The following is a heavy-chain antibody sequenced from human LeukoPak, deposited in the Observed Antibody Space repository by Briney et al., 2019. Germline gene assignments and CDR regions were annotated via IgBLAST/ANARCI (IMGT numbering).Heavy chain of an antibody. CDR3: AGLFCSDTSCY. Sequence: GGSLRLSCAASGFTFSSYSMNWVRQAPGKGLEWVSYISSGSSTKYYADSVKGRFTISRDNAKNSLYLQMNSLRAEDTAVYHCAGLFCSDTSCYWGQGTLVTVSS. J-gene: IGHJ4*02. CDR2: ISSGSSTK. V-gene: IGHV3-48*01. CDR1: GFTFSSYS. D-gene: IGHD2-2*01.